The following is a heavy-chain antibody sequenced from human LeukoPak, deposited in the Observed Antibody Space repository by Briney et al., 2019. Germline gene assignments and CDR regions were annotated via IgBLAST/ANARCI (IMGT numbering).Heavy chain of an antibody. J-gene: IGHJ4*02. Sequence: SETLSLTCTVSGGSVSSYYWSWIRQPPGKGLEWIGYIYYSGSTNYNPSLKSRVTISVDTSKNQFSLKLSSVTAADTAVYYCASGGLPVLSFFDYWGQGTLVTVSS. CDR1: GGSVSSYY. CDR2: IYYSGST. V-gene: IGHV4-59*02. CDR3: ASGGLPVLSFFDY. D-gene: IGHD4/OR15-4a*01.